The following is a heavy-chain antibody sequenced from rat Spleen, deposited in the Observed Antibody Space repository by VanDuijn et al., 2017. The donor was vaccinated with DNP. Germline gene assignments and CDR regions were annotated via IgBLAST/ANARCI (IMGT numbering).Heavy chain of an antibody. V-gene: IGHV3-1*01. J-gene: IGHJ2*01. Sequence: EVQLLESGPGLVKPSQSLPLTCSVTGYSITSNYWGWFRTFPGNKMEYVGHISYSGTTHYNPSLKSRISITRDTSKDHFFLQLNSVTTEDTAPYYFRRWGELHHFDYWGQGVIVTVSS. CDR1: GYSITSNY. CDR2: ISYSGTT. D-gene: IGHD3-1*01. CDR3: RRWGELHHFDY.